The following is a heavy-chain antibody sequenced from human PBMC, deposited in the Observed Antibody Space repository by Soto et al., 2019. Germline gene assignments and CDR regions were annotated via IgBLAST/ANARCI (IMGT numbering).Heavy chain of an antibody. V-gene: IGHV6-1*01. Sequence: SQTLSLTCAISGDIVSSNSAAWNWIRQSPSRGLEWLGRTYYRSKWYNDYAVSVKSRITINPDTSKNQFSLQLNSVTPEDTAVYYCAREEYYDFWSARGSYASDIRGQGTMVTVSS. CDR1: GDIVSSNSAA. CDR2: TYYRSKWYN. J-gene: IGHJ3*02. CDR3: AREEYYDFWSARGSYASDI. D-gene: IGHD3-3*01.